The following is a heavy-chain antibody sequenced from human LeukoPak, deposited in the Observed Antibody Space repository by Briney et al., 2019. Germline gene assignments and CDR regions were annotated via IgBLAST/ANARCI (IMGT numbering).Heavy chain of an antibody. D-gene: IGHD3-10*01. J-gene: IGHJ4*02. CDR1: GFTFSSYA. CDR2: ISYDGSNK. CDR3: AKDIRVTMVRMNPPLFDY. V-gene: IGHV3-30-3*01. Sequence: PGGSLRLSCAASGFTFSSYAMHWVRQAPGKGLEWVAVISYDGSNKYYADSVKGRFTISRDNSKNTLYLQMNSLRAEDTAVYYCAKDIRVTMVRMNPPLFDYWGQGTLVTVSS.